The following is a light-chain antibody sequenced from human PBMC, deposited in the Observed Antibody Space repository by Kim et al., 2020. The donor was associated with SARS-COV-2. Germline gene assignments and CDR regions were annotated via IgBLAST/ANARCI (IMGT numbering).Light chain of an antibody. CDR3: SSYTTSTSVV. V-gene: IGLV2-14*03. Sequence: GQSIHISCTGTSSDVGGYTYVSWYQQPPGKAPKLMIYGVSNRPSGVSNRFSGSKSGNTASLTISGLQAEDEADYYCSSYTTSTSVVFGGGTQLTVL. CDR2: GVS. J-gene: IGLJ2*01. CDR1: SSDVGGYTY.